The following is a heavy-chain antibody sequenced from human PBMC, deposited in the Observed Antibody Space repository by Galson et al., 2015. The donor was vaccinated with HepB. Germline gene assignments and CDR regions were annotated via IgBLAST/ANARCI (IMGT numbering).Heavy chain of an antibody. J-gene: IGHJ3*02. V-gene: IGHV3-30*03. CDR3: ARVRVTVATNDAFDM. CDR1: GFAFSSFA. CDR2: ISYDERYD. Sequence: SLRLSCAASGFAFSSFAMHWVRQAPGKGLEWVAVISYDERYDYYVDSVKGRFTISRDNSKSTLSLQMNSLRAEDTAVYYCARVRVTVATNDAFDMWGQGTMVTVSS. D-gene: IGHD5-12*01.